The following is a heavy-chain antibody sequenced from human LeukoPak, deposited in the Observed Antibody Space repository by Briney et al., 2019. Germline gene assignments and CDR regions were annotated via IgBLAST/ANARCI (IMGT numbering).Heavy chain of an antibody. CDR2: IWYDGSQK. CDR3: AGDFRGRPREDSYFDC. Sequence: GGSLRLSCAASGFTFDRYGMHWVRQAPGKGLEWVAVIWYDGSQKYYVDSVKGRFTISRDNSKNTLYLQMNSLRAEDTSVYNCAGDFRGRPREDSYFDCWGQETLVTVCS. D-gene: IGHD1-26*01. J-gene: IGHJ4*02. V-gene: IGHV3-33*01. CDR1: GFTFDRYG.